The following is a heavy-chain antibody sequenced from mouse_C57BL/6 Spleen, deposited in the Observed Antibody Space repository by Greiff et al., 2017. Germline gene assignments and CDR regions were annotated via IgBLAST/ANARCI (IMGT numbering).Heavy chain of an antibody. V-gene: IGHV1-59*01. Sequence: QVQLKQPGAELVRPGTSVKLSCKASGYTFTSYWMHWVKQRPGQGLEWIGVIAPSASYTNYNQKFKGKATLTVDTSSSTAYMQLSSLTSEDSAVYYCARPFTTVVPYFDDWGKGTTLTVSS. CDR2: IAPSASYT. J-gene: IGHJ2*01. CDR3: ARPFTTVVPYFDD. CDR1: GYTFTSYW. D-gene: IGHD1-1*01.